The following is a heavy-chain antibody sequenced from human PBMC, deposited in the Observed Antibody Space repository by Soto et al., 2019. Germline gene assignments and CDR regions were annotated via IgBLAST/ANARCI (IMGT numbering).Heavy chain of an antibody. J-gene: IGHJ5*02. CDR1: GFIFENFG. V-gene: IGHV3-23*01. CDR3: ARDPHEFWTSYWFDP. D-gene: IGHD3-3*01. Sequence: GGSLRLSCAASGFIFENFGMSWVRQAPGKGLEWISSISGSGFKKYYADSVKGRFTISRDTSTSTAYMELRSLRSDDTAIYYCARDPHEFWTSYWFDPWGQGTPVTVSS. CDR2: ISGSGFKK.